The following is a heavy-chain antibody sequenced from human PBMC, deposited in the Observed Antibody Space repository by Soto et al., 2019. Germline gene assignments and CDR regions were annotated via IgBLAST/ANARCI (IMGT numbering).Heavy chain of an antibody. CDR1: GFTFSSYA. CDR3: AKAWGSGRYFDCAEKWFDP. V-gene: IGHV3-23*01. CDR2: ISGSGGST. Sequence: EVQLLESGGGLVQPGGSLRLSCAASGFTFSSYAMSWVRQAPGKGLEWVSAISGSGGSTYYADSVKGRFTISRDNSKNTLYRQMNSLRAEDTGVYYCAKAWGSGRYFDCAEKWFDPWGQGTLVTVSS. J-gene: IGHJ5*02. D-gene: IGHD3-9*01.